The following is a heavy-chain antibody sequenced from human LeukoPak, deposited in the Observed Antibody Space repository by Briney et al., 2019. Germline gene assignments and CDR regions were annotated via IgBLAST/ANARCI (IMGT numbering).Heavy chain of an antibody. D-gene: IGHD5-18*01. CDR2: IWYSGDT. V-gene: IGHV4-59*01. Sequence: PSETLSLTCTVSGGSISSSSWSWVRQDPGKRLEWIGFIWYSGDTDYNPSLRSRVTISVDTSKNQFSLKLNSVTAADTAVYYCEKDDHSPHYHDAMGVWGQGITVTVSS. CDR1: GGSISSSS. CDR3: EKDDHSPHYHDAMGV. J-gene: IGHJ6*02.